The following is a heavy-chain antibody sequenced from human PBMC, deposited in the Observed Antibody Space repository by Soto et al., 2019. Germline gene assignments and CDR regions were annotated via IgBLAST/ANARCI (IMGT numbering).Heavy chain of an antibody. CDR3: ARADYYDSSGYYHPNLGWFDP. CDR2: INPSGGST. V-gene: IGHV1-46*01. Sequence: GASVKVSCKASGYTFTSHYMHWVRQAPGQGLEWMGIINPSGGSTSYAQKFQGRVTMTRDTSTSTVYMELSSLRSEDTAVYYCARADYYDSSGYYHPNLGWFDPWGQGTLVTVSS. CDR1: GYTFTSHY. D-gene: IGHD3-22*01. J-gene: IGHJ5*02.